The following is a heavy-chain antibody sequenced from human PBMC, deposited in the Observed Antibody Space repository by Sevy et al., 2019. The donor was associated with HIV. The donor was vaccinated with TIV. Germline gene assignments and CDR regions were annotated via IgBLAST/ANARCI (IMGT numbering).Heavy chain of an antibody. Sequence: GGSLRLSCAASGFTFSSYAMHWVRQAPGKGLEWVAVISYDGSNKYYADSVKGRFTISRDNSKNTLYLQMNSLRAEDTAVYYCARDGGYYDSRPQDYFDYWGQGTLVTVSS. CDR3: ARDGGYYDSRPQDYFDY. J-gene: IGHJ4*02. CDR1: GFTFSSYA. V-gene: IGHV3-30-3*01. CDR2: ISYDGSNK. D-gene: IGHD3-22*01.